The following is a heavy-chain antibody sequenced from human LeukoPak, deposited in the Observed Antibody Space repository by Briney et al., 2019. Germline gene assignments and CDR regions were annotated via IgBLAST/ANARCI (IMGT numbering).Heavy chain of an antibody. V-gene: IGHV4-59*01. Sequence: SETLSLTCTVSGGSISSYYWSWIRQPPGKGLEWIGYIYYSGSTNYNPSLKSRVNISVDTPKNQFSLKLSSVTAADTAVYYCARVSYYYESSGPGYFDYWGQGTLVTVSS. J-gene: IGHJ4*02. CDR1: GGSISSYY. CDR3: ARVSYYYESSGPGYFDY. D-gene: IGHD3-22*01. CDR2: IYYSGST.